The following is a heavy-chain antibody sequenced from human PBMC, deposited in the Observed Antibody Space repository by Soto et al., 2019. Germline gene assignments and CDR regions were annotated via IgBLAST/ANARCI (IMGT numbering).Heavy chain of an antibody. D-gene: IGHD2-15*01. Sequence: SLRLSCAASGFTFSSYGMHWVRQAPGKGLEWVAVISYDGSNKYYADSVKGRFTISRDNSKNTLYLQMNSLRAEDTAVYYCAKAVVTRQYYYYGIDVWGQGTTVTVSS. CDR2: ISYDGSNK. CDR3: AKAVVTRQYYYYGIDV. V-gene: IGHV3-30*18. CDR1: GFTFSSYG. J-gene: IGHJ6*02.